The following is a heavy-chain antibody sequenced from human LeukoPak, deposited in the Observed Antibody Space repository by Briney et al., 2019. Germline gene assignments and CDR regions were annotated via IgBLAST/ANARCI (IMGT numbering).Heavy chain of an antibody. CDR3: ARGSHSSSLGFDH. CDR2: ISSSSSYI. D-gene: IGHD6-13*01. V-gene: IGHV3-21*01. J-gene: IGHJ4*02. Sequence: GGSLRLSCAASGFTFSSYSMNWVRQAPGKGLEWVSSISSSSSYIYYADSVKGRFTISRDNAKNSLYLQMNSLRAEDTAVYYCARGSHSSSLGFDHWGQGTLVTVSS. CDR1: GFTFSSYS.